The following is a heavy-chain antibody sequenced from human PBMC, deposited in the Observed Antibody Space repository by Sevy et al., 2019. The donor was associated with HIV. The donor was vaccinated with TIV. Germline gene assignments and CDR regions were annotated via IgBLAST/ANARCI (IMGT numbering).Heavy chain of an antibody. CDR1: GFTFSSYG. D-gene: IGHD5-18*01. J-gene: IGHJ4*02. CDR3: VNVGGGAAMVTYFDY. CDR2: IGYDGSNK. V-gene: IGHV3-30*02. Sequence: GGSLRLSCAASGFTFSSYGVHWVRQAPGKGLEWVAFIGYDGSNKYYADSVKGRFTISRDNSKNMLYLQMNSLRAEDTAVYYCVNVGGGAAMVTYFDYWGQGTLVTVSS.